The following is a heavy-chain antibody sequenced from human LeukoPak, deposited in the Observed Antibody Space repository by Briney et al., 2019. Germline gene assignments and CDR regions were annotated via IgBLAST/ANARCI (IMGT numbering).Heavy chain of an antibody. D-gene: IGHD3-22*01. V-gene: IGHV3-23*01. CDR3: ARDRAHYDSSGYYTGDAFDI. CDR1: GFTFSSYA. J-gene: IGHJ3*02. CDR2: ISGSGGST. Sequence: PGGSLRLSCAASGFTFSSYAMSWVRQAPGKGLEWVSAISGSGGSTYYADSVKGRFTISRDNAKNSLYLQMNSLRAEDTAVYYCARDRAHYDSSGYYTGDAFDIWGQGTMVTISS.